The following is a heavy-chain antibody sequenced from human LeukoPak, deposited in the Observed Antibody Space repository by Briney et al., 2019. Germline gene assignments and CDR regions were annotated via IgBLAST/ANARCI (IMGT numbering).Heavy chain of an antibody. D-gene: IGHD3-22*01. CDR2: INHSGST. Sequence: SETLSLTCTVSGGSISSSSYYWGWIRQPPGKGLEWIGEINHSGSTNYNPSLKSRVTISVDTSKNQFSLKLSSVTAADTAVYYCAGAYDSTDYYPFDYWGQGTLVTVSS. CDR3: AGAYDSTDYYPFDY. J-gene: IGHJ4*02. CDR1: GGSISSSSYY. V-gene: IGHV4-39*07.